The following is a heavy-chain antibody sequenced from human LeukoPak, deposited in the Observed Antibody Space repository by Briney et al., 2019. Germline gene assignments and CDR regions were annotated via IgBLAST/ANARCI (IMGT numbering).Heavy chain of an antibody. V-gene: IGHV3-11*04. Sequence: PGGSLRLSCAASGFTFSDYYVTWIRQAPGKGLEWVSYITSSGSTVYYADSVRARFTISRDNAKNSLYLQMNSLRAEDTAVYYCAKRYSSGFYYMDVWGKGTTVTVSS. J-gene: IGHJ6*03. D-gene: IGHD6-19*01. CDR3: AKRYSSGFYYMDV. CDR2: ITSSGSTV. CDR1: GFTFSDYY.